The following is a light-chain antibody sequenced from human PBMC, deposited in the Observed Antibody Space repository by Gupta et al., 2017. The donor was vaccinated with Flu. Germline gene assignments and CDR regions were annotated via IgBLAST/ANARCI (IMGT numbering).Light chain of an antibody. Sequence: QXALXXXASVSXXXGQSXTISCTGTSSDVGGYNYVSWYQQHPGKAPKLMIYEVSNRPSGVSNRFSGSKSGNTASLTISGLQAEDEADYYCSSYTSSSTNYVFGTGTKVTVL. J-gene: IGLJ1*01. V-gene: IGLV2-14*01. CDR1: SSDVGGYNY. CDR3: SSYTSSSTNYV. CDR2: EVS.